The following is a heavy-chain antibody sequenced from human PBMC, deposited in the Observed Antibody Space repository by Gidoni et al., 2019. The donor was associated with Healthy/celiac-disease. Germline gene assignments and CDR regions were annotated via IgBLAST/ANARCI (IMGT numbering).Heavy chain of an antibody. V-gene: IGHV1-69*01. CDR1: GGTFSSYA. J-gene: IGHJ6*02. CDR2: IIPIFGTA. D-gene: IGHD1-1*01. CDR3: ASGGETGTTVPEWYYYGMDV. Sequence: QVQLVQSGAEVKTPGSSVTVSCQASGGTFSSYAISRVRQAPGPGLEWMGGIIPIFGTANYAQKCQGRVTITADESTSTAYMERSSLRSEDTAVYYCASGGETGTTVPEWYYYGMDVWGQGTTVTVSS.